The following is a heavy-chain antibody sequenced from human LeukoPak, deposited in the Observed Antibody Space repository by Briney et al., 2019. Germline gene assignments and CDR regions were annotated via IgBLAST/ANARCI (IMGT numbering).Heavy chain of an antibody. J-gene: IGHJ6*02. V-gene: IGHV4-59*01. D-gene: IGHD3-22*01. CDR1: GGSISSYY. Sequence: SETLSLTCTVSGGSISSYYWSWVRQPPGKGLEWIGYIYYSESTNRNPSLKSRVTISVDTSKNQFSLKLSSVTAADTAVYYCARSGDNSGYGYYYYGMDVWGQGTTVTVSS. CDR3: ARSGDNSGYGYYYYGMDV. CDR2: IYYSEST.